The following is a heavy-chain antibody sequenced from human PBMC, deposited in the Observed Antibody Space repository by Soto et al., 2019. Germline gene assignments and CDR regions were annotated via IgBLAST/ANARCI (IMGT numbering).Heavy chain of an antibody. CDR2: INKDGSDR. CDR3: AAIDHGSES. D-gene: IGHD2-2*02. CDR1: GVVFRNYR. J-gene: IGHJ5*02. Sequence: AGGSLRLSCVASGVVFRNYRMSWVRRAPGKGLEWLANINKDGSDRNHADSVKGRFTISRDNAEKSLYLQMNGLRVEDTAVYYCAAIDHGSESWGQGTLVTVSS. V-gene: IGHV3-7*01.